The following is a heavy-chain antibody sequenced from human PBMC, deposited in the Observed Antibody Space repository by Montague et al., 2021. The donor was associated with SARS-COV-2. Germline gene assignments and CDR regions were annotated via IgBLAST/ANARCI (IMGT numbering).Heavy chain of an antibody. CDR3: AREVNAWTQPVDYFDY. D-gene: IGHD3/OR15-3a*01. J-gene: IGHJ4*02. V-gene: IGHV4-39*07. CDR2: MDYVGNP. CDR1: GGSISNRNCY. Sequence: SETLSLTCTLSGGSISNRNCYWGWVRQPHGKGLEWIGSMDYVGNPFYXPPLRSRVTISVDMSKNLFSLKLNSVTAADTAMYFCAREVNAWTQPVDYFDYWGQGTLVTVS.